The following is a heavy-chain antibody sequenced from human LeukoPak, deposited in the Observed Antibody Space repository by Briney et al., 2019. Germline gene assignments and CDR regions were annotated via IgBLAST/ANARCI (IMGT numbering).Heavy chain of an antibody. Sequence: SETLSLTCTVSGGSISSSSYYWGWIRQPPGKGLEWIGSIYYSGSTYYNPSLKSRVTIPVDTSKNQFSLKLSSVTAADTAVYYCAGSYYDFWSGRKRFDPWGQGTLVTVSS. D-gene: IGHD3-3*01. CDR3: AGSYYDFWSGRKRFDP. CDR1: GGSISSSSYY. V-gene: IGHV4-39*07. CDR2: IYYSGST. J-gene: IGHJ5*02.